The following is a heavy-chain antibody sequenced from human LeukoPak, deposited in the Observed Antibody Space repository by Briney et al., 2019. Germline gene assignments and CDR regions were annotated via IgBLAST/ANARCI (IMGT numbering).Heavy chain of an antibody. CDR3: ARVRSAYYYGSGSYYRYYYYYGMDV. CDR1: GYTFTGYY. Sequence: GASAKVSCKASGYTFTGYYMHWVRQAPGQGLEWMGWINPNSGGTNYAQKFQGRVTMTRDTSISTAYMELSRLRSDDTAVYYCARVRSAYYYGSGSYYRYYYYYGMDVWGQGTTVTVSS. CDR2: INPNSGGT. V-gene: IGHV1-2*02. D-gene: IGHD3-10*01. J-gene: IGHJ6*02.